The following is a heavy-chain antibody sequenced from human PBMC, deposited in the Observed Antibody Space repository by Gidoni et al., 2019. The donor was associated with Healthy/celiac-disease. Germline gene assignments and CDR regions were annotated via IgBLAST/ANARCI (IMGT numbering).Heavy chain of an antibody. CDR1: GGSFSGYY. Sequence: QVQLQQWGAGLLKSSETLSLTCAVYGGSFSGYYWSWIRQPPGKGLEWIGEINHSGSTNYNPSLKSRVTISVDTSKNQFSLKLSSVTAADTAVYYCARWYYDSSTDDAFDIWGQGTMVTVSS. J-gene: IGHJ3*02. CDR3: ARWYYDSSTDDAFDI. CDR2: INHSGST. V-gene: IGHV4-34*01. D-gene: IGHD3-22*01.